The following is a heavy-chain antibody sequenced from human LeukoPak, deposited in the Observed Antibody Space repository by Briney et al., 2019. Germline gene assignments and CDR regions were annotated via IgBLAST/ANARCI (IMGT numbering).Heavy chain of an antibody. Sequence: SETLPLTCAVYGGSFGGYYWSWIRQPPGKGLEWIGEINHSGSTNYNPSLKSRVTISVDTSKNQFSLKLSSVTAADTAVYYCAREQAYYDSSGYDYWGQGTLVTVSS. CDR2: INHSGST. CDR3: AREQAYYDSSGYDY. V-gene: IGHV4-34*01. D-gene: IGHD3-22*01. J-gene: IGHJ4*02. CDR1: GGSFGGYY.